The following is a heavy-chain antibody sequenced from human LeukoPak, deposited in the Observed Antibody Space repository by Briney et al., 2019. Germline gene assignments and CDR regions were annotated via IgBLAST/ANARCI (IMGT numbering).Heavy chain of an antibody. V-gene: IGHV3-30*04. Sequence: GGSLRLSCAASGFTFSSYAMHWVRQAPAKGLEWVAVISYDASNQYHADSVKGRFTISRDNSKNTVYQQMNSLRPEDTAVYFCVRDHDFWSGYYEGGSFGYWGQGTLVTVSS. CDR2: ISYDASNQ. CDR1: GFTFSSYA. J-gene: IGHJ4*02. D-gene: IGHD3-3*01. CDR3: VRDHDFWSGYYEGGSFGY.